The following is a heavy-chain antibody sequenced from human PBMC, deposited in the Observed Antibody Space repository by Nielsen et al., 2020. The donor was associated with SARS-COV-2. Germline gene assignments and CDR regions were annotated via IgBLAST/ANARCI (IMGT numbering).Heavy chain of an antibody. Sequence: ASVKVSCKASGYTFTSYAMNWVRQAPGQGLEWMRWINTNTGNPTYAQGFTGRFVFSLDTSVSTAYLQISSLKAEDTAVYYCARGLRLFIPRDYGDYNWYFDLWGRGTLVTVSS. V-gene: IGHV7-4-1*02. J-gene: IGHJ2*01. CDR1: GYTFTSYA. CDR3: ARGLRLFIPRDYGDYNWYFDL. CDR2: INTNTGNP. D-gene: IGHD4-17*01.